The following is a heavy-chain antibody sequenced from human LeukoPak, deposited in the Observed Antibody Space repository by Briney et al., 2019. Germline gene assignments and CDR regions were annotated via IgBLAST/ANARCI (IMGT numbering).Heavy chain of an antibody. CDR2: ISYDGSNK. CDR1: GFTVSSYA. D-gene: IGHD6-13*01. Sequence: PGGSLRLSCAASGFTVSSYAMHWVRQAPGKGLEWVAVISYDGSNKYYADSVKGRFTISRDNSKNTLYLQMNSLRAEDTAVYYCARDLSRSSSSLLLDYWGQGTLVTVSS. J-gene: IGHJ4*02. CDR3: ARDLSRSSSSLLLDY. V-gene: IGHV3-30-3*01.